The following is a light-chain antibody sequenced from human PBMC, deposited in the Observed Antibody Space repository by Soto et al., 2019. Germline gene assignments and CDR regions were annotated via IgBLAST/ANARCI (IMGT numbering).Light chain of an antibody. Sequence: EIVLTQSPATLSLSPGARATLSCRASPSVGGNVAWYQQIPGQPPKLLIFGASSRATGIADKFSGSGSGTDFTLTISRLEPADFALYYCQHYGAAPITFGQGTRLEI. V-gene: IGKV3-20*01. J-gene: IGKJ5*01. CDR3: QHYGAAPIT. CDR1: PSVGGN. CDR2: GAS.